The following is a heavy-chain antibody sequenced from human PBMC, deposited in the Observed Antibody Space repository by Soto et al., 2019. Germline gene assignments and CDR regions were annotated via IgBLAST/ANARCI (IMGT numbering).Heavy chain of an antibody. CDR1: GFTFSSYS. J-gene: IGHJ3*02. Sequence: GGSLRLSCAASGFTFSSYSMNWVRQAPGKGLEWVSYISSSSSTIYYADSVKGRFTISRDNAKNSLYLQMNSLRDEDTAVYYCSRDTPLVLGPHDAFDIWGQGTMVTVSS. D-gene: IGHD3-16*01. CDR3: SRDTPLVLGPHDAFDI. CDR2: ISSSSSTI. V-gene: IGHV3-48*02.